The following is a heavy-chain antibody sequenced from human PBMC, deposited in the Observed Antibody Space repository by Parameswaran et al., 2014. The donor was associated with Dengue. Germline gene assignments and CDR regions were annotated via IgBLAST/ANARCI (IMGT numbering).Heavy chain of an antibody. D-gene: IGHD4-17*01. Sequence: WIRQPPGKGLEWIGEINHSGSTNYNPSLKSRVTISVDTSKNQFSLKLSSVTAADTAVYYCASSHSTVTTPTPLYNWFDPWGQGTLVTVSS. CDR3: ASSHSTVTTPTPLYNWFDP. J-gene: IGHJ5*02. CDR2: INHSGST. V-gene: IGHV4-34*01.